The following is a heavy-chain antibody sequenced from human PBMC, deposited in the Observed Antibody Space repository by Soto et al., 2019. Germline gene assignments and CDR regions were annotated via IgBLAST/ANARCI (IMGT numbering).Heavy chain of an antibody. CDR1: GASIRSTDYY. V-gene: IGHV4-30-4*01. CDR3: VRTARQGAVAPHWFDR. CDR2: VYYTGST. D-gene: IGHD2-21*02. J-gene: IGHJ5*02. Sequence: SETLSLTCTVSGASIRSTDYYWSWVRQAPGKGLEWIGYVYYTGSTYYNPSLMSRLTISVDTSKNQFSLKLTSVTAAETAVYYCVRTARQGAVAPHWFDRWGQGTQVTVSS.